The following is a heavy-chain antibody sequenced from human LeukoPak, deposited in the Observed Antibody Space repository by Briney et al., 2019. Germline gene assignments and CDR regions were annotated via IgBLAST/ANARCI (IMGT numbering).Heavy chain of an antibody. Sequence: SETLSLTCTVSGGSISSSSYYWGWIRQPAGKGLEWIGSIYYSGSTYYNPSLKSRVTISVDTSKNQFSLKLSSVTAADTAVYYCARHWGYYFDYWGQGTLVTVSS. CDR1: GGSISSSSYY. V-gene: IGHV4-39*07. CDR3: ARHWGYYFDY. CDR2: IYYSGST. D-gene: IGHD3-16*01. J-gene: IGHJ4*02.